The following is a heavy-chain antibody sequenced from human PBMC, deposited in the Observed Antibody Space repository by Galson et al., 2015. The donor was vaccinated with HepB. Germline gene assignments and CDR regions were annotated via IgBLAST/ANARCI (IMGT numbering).Heavy chain of an antibody. J-gene: IGHJ6*02. CDR3: ARSQYCSSTSCYFRGAYGMDV. CDR2: ISYSGST. CDR1: GGSISSTSYY. Sequence: ETLSLTCTVSGGSISSTSYYWGWIRQPPGRGLAWIGSISYSGSTHYHPSLKSRVTISLDTSENQLSLKVRSVTAADTAVYYCARSQYCSSTSCYFRGAYGMDVWGQGTSVTVSS. D-gene: IGHD2-2*01. V-gene: IGHV4-39*07.